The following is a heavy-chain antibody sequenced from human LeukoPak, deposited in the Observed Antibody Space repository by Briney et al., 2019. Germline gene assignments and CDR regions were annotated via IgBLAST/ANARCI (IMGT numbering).Heavy chain of an antibody. D-gene: IGHD4-17*01. Sequence: GGSLRLSCAASGFTFSSYSMNWVRQAPGKGLEWVSYISSSSSTIYYADSVKGRFTISRDNAKNSLYLQMNSLRAEDTAVYYCARDIARGDYGYWYFDLWGRATLVIVSS. V-gene: IGHV3-48*04. CDR3: ARDIARGDYGYWYFDL. CDR2: ISSSSSTI. CDR1: GFTFSSYS. J-gene: IGHJ2*01.